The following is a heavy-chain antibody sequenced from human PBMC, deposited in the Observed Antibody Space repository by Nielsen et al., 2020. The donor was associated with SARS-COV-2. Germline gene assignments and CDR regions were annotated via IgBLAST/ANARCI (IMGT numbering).Heavy chain of an antibody. D-gene: IGHD3-3*01. V-gene: IGHV4-31*02. CDR2: IYYSGST. Sequence: WIRQPPGKGLEWIGYIYYSGSTNYNPSLKSRVTISVDTSKNQFSLKLSSVTAADTAVYYCARGAQARPLYYDFWSGYSPFDYWGQGTLVTVSS. J-gene: IGHJ4*02. CDR3: ARGAQARPLYYDFWSGYSPFDY.